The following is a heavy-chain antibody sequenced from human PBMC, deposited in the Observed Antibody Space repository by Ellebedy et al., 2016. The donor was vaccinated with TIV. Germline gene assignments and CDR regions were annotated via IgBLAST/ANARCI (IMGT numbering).Heavy chain of an antibody. CDR2: FDPEDGET. CDR1: GYTLTELS. Sequence: AASVKVSCKVSGYTLTELSMHWVRQAPGKGLEWMGGFDPEDGETIYAQKFQGRVTMTEDTSTDTAYMELSSLRSEDTAVYYCATDWRELRLWAWDYWGQGTLVTVSS. D-gene: IGHD1-26*01. V-gene: IGHV1-24*01. CDR3: ATDWRELRLWAWDY. J-gene: IGHJ4*02.